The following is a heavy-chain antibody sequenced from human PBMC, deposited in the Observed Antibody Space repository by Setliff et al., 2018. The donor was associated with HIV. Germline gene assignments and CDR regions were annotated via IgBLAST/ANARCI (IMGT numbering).Heavy chain of an antibody. CDR2: IAKTGST. J-gene: IGHJ3*02. CDR3: ASGSPFDGFDM. CDR1: GVSITNGTFY. Sequence: SETLSLTCTVSGVSITNGTFYWNWIRQPAGKGLEWIGRIAKTGSTNYNPSLKSRLTISMDTSKSHFSLRLKSVTAADTALYYCASGSPFDGFDMWGQGTMVTVSS. D-gene: IGHD1-26*01. V-gene: IGHV4-61*10.